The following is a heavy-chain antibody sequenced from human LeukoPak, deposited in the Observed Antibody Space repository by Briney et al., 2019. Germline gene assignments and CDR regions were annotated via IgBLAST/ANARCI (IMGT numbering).Heavy chain of an antibody. CDR1: GGTFSNYA. CDR2: IIPIFGTA. D-gene: IGHD6-19*01. Sequence: ASVKVSCKASGGTFSNYAISWVRQAPGQGLEWMGGIIPIFGTANSAQKFQGRVTITADESTSTAYMELSSLRSEDTAVYYCAKEVKPYSSGPNYFDYWGQGTLVTVSS. CDR3: AKEVKPYSSGPNYFDY. V-gene: IGHV1-69*13. J-gene: IGHJ4*02.